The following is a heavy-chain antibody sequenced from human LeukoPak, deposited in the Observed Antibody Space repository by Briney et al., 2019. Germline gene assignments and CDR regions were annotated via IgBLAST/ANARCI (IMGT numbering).Heavy chain of an antibody. Sequence: GASVKLSCKPSGYTFTSYGISWVRQAPGHGLEWMGWISAYNGNTNYAQNLHGRVTMNTDTSTSTGYMELRSLRSDDTAVYYCARDEDRLLLQFDYWGQGTLVTVSS. V-gene: IGHV1-18*01. CDR1: GYTFTSYG. CDR3: ARDEDRLLLQFDY. CDR2: ISAYNGNT. D-gene: IGHD3-22*01. J-gene: IGHJ4*02.